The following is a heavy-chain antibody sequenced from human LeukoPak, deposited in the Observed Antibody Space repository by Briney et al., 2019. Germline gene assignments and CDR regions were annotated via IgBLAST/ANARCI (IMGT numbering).Heavy chain of an antibody. CDR1: GYTFTGYY. Sequence: ASVNVSCKASGYTFTGYYMHWVRQAPGQGVEWMGWSNPNSGGTNYAQKFQGRVTMTRDTSISTAYMELSRLRSDDTAVYYCARDRGSGYRTEAFDTWGERTMVTVSS. J-gene: IGHJ3*02. D-gene: IGHD3-22*01. CDR2: SNPNSGGT. CDR3: ARDRGSGYRTEAFDT. V-gene: IGHV1-2*02.